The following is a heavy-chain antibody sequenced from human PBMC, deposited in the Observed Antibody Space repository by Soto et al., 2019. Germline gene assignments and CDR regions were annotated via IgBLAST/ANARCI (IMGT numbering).Heavy chain of an antibody. J-gene: IGHJ4*02. D-gene: IGHD3-10*01. CDR3: ATLYMVRGVRTFDY. CDR2: IYYTGST. V-gene: IGHV4-31*03. CDR1: GGSISSGGYY. Sequence: QVQLQESGPGLVKPSQTLSLTCTVSGGSISSGGYYWSWIRQHPGKGLEWIGYIYYTGSTYYNPSLQSRVTISVDTSKNPFALKLSSVTAADTAVYYCATLYMVRGVRTFDYWGQGTLVTVSS.